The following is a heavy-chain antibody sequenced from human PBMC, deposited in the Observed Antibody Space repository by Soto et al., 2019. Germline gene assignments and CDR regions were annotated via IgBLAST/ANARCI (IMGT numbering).Heavy chain of an antibody. CDR2: ISAYNGNT. CDR1: GYTFTSYG. CDR3: ARERGSYNWNYKGLLDY. Sequence: ASVKVSCKASGYTFTSYGISWVRQAPGQGLEWMGWISAYNGNTNYAQKPQGRVTMTTDTSTSTAYMELRSLRSDDTAVYYCARERGSYNWNYKGLLDYWGQGTLVTVSS. D-gene: IGHD1-7*01. V-gene: IGHV1-18*04. J-gene: IGHJ4*02.